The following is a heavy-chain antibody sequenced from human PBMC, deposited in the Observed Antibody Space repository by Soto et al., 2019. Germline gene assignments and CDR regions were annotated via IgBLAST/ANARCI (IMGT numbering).Heavy chain of an antibody. CDR2: IIPLFAAT. J-gene: IGHJ4*02. D-gene: IGHD6-19*01. CDR3: ARDRSSSWYNGTFYFDS. CDR1: GGTFTTYD. Sequence: QVQLVQSGAEVRKPGSSVKVSCKASGGTFTTYDISWVRQAPGQGLEWMGGIIPLFAATKYAQKFQGRATISADKSTVTDYMELSSLSSKDTAMYYCARDRSSSWYNGTFYFDSWGQGTLVTVSS. V-gene: IGHV1-69*06.